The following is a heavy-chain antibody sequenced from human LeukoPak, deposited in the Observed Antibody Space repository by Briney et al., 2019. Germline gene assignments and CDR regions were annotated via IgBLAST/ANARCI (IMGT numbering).Heavy chain of an antibody. D-gene: IGHD3-22*01. V-gene: IGHV3-23*01. Sequence: GGSLRLSCAASGFSFSMYSMSWIRQAPGKGLEWVSVISDNGAVTFYGDSVKGRFTISRDNSKNTLYLQMNSLRAEDTAVYYCARGAPYSSGYYFIRDYFDYWGQGTLVTVSS. CDR2: ISDNGAVT. CDR1: GFSFSMYS. CDR3: ARGAPYSSGYYFIRDYFDY. J-gene: IGHJ4*02.